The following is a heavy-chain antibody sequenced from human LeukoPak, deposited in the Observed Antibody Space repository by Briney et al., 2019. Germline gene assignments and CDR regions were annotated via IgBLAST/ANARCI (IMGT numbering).Heavy chain of an antibody. V-gene: IGHV4-39*01. Sequence: PSETLSLTCTVSGDAITGSSYYWGWIRPPPGKGLEWIGSMYYSGSTFSNPSLRSRVNMSADTSKNQFSLKLSSVTAADTAVYYCARQYYDRTGYYYFDNWSQGTQVTVSS. D-gene: IGHD3-22*01. CDR3: ARQYYDRTGYYYFDN. CDR2: MYYSGST. J-gene: IGHJ4*02. CDR1: GDAITGSSYY.